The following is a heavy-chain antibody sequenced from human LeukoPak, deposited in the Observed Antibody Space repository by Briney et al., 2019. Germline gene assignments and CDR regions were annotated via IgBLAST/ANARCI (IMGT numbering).Heavy chain of an antibody. CDR1: GFTFSNYW. CDR3: AREGNYYDSSGYYFNWFDP. V-gene: IGHV3-7*01. CDR2: IKQDGSEK. D-gene: IGHD3-22*01. Sequence: PGGSLRLSCAASGFTFSNYWMSWVRQAPGKGLEWVANIKQDGSEKCYVDSVKGRFTISRDNAKNSLYLQMNSLRAEDTAVYYCAREGNYYDSSGYYFNWFDPWGQGTLVTVSS. J-gene: IGHJ5*02.